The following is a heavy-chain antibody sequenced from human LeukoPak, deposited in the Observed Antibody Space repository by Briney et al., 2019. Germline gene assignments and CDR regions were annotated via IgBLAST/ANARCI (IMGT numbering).Heavy chain of an antibody. CDR2: INHSGST. J-gene: IGHJ5*02. CDR3: ARGITMVRKVFDP. Sequence: GSLRLSCAASGFSFSDYYLTWIRQPPGKGLEWIGEINHSGSTNYNPSLKSRVTISVDTSKNQFSLKLSSVTAADTAVYYCARGITMVRKVFDPWGQGTLVTVSS. CDR1: GFSFSDYY. D-gene: IGHD3-10*01. V-gene: IGHV4-34*01.